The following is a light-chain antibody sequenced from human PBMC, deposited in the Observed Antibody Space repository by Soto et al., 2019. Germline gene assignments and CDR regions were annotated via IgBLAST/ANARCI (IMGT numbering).Light chain of an antibody. V-gene: IGKV3-15*01. CDR3: QQYNNWPPWT. CDR1: QSVSNN. J-gene: IGKJ1*01. Sequence: TPSPYALSLSPPERATLSCSTIQSVSNNYLARYQQKPGLPPRLLVYGASTRTIAIPVRFSGSGSGTDFTLTISSRQSEDFAVYYCQQYNNWPPWTFGQGTKVDIK. CDR2: GAS.